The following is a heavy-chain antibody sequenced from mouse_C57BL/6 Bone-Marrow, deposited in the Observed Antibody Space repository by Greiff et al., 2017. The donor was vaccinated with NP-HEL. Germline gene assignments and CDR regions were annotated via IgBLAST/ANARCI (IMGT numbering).Heavy chain of an antibody. CDR2: IRNKANGYTT. J-gene: IGHJ4*01. V-gene: IGHV7-3*01. Sequence: EVQLVESGGGLVQPGGSLSLSCAASGFTFTDYYMSWVRQPPGKALEWLGFIRNKANGYTTEYSASVKGRFTISRDNSQSILYLQMNALRAEDSATYYCARSIYYDGADDPFYAMDYWGQGTSVTVSS. CDR3: ARSIYYDGADDPFYAMDY. CDR1: GFTFTDYY. D-gene: IGHD2-4*01.